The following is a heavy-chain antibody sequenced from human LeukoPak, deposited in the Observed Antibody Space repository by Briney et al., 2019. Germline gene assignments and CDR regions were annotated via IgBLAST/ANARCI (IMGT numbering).Heavy chain of an antibody. D-gene: IGHD6-19*01. CDR2: INGDGSVT. Sequence: PGGSLRLSCAASGFTFNNYRMHWVRQAPGKGLVWVSRINGDGSVTHYADSVKGRFSISRDNAKNTLYLQMNSLRAEDTAVYYCARGTGWSIDYWGQGTLVTVSS. CDR3: ARGTGWSIDY. V-gene: IGHV3-74*01. CDR1: GFTFNNYR. J-gene: IGHJ4*02.